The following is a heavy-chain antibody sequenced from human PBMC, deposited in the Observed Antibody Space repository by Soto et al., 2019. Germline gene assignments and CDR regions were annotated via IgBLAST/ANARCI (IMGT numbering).Heavy chain of an antibody. CDR3: AGVLGGGYSYGYYYYGMDV. Sequence: QVQLVQSGAEVKKPGSSVKVSCKASGGTFSSYAISWVRQAPGQGLEWMGGIIPIFGTANYAQKFQGRVTITADKSTSTAYMELSSLRSEDTAVYYCAGVLGGGYSYGYYYYGMDVWGQGTTVTVSS. D-gene: IGHD5-18*01. V-gene: IGHV1-69*06. CDR1: GGTFSSYA. J-gene: IGHJ6*02. CDR2: IIPIFGTA.